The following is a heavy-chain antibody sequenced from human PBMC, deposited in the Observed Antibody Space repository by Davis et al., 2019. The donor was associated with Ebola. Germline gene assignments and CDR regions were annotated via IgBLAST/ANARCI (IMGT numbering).Heavy chain of an antibody. Sequence: GESLKISCAASGFTFSSYWLSWVRQAPGKGLEWVANIKQDGSEKYYVDSVKGRFTISRDNAKNSLYLQMNSLRDEDTAVYYCARDLLEEHIVVVTAILGYWGQGTLVTVSS. CDR2: IKQDGSEK. V-gene: IGHV3-7*01. J-gene: IGHJ4*02. CDR3: ARDLLEEHIVVVTAILGY. D-gene: IGHD2-21*02. CDR1: GFTFSSYW.